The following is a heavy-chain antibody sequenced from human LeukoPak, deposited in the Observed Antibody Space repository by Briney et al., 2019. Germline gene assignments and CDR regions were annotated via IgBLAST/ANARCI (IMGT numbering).Heavy chain of an antibody. J-gene: IGHJ4*02. V-gene: IGHV3-21*06. CDR2: TTPSPNYV. CDR3: ATDPGD. D-gene: IGHD3-10*01. CDR1: GFNFSNYN. Sequence: SGGSLRLSCAASGFNFSNYNMNWVRQAPGKGLEWVSCTTPSPNYVYYGDSVKGRFTISRDNAKNTVFLHMNSLRAEDTAVYYCATDPGDWGRGTLVTVSS.